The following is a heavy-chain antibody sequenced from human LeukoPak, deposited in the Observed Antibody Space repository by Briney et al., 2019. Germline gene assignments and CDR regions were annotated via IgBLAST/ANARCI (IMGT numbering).Heavy chain of an antibody. CDR1: GGSFRGYY. J-gene: IGHJ4*02. CDR2: INHSGST. CDR3: ARRSYWVHFDY. V-gene: IGHV4-34*01. D-gene: IGHD2-8*02. Sequence: PSETLSLTCAVYGGSFRGYYWSWIRQPPGKGLEWIGEINHSGSTNYNPSLKSRVTISVDTSKNQFSLKLSSVTAADTAVYYCARRSYWVHFDYWGQGTLVTVSS.